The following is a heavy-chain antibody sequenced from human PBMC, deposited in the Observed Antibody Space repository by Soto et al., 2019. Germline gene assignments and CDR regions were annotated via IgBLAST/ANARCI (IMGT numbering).Heavy chain of an antibody. D-gene: IGHD2-8*02. CDR3: VKQQMRDLLAFDY. J-gene: IGHJ4*02. Sequence: EVQLLESGGGLVQPGESLRLSCAVSGFTFSNYAMSWVRQVPGKGLEWVSTISGSGGSTYYADSVKGRFTISRDNSKNPLYLQMNGLRAEDTAVYYCVKQQMRDLLAFDYCGQGTLVTVSA. CDR2: ISGSGGST. CDR1: GFTFSNYA. V-gene: IGHV3-23*01.